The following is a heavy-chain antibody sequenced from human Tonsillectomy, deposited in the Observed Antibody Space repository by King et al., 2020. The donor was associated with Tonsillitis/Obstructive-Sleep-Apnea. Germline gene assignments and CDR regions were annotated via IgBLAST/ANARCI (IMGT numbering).Heavy chain of an antibody. V-gene: IGHV6-1*01. CDR2: TYYRSKWYN. J-gene: IGHJ3*02. CDR1: GDSVSSNSAA. Sequence: VQLPQSGPGLVKPSQTLSLTCAISGDSVSSNSAAWTWIRQSPSRGLEWLGRTYYRSKWYNDYAVSVKSRITINPDTSKNQFSLPLNAVTPEDTAVYYCARIVGATTSDAFYIWGQGTMVTVSS. D-gene: IGHD1-26*01. CDR3: ARIVGATTSDAFYI.